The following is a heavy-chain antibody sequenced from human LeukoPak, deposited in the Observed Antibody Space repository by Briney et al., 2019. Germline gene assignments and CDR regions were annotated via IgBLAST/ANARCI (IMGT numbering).Heavy chain of an antibody. Sequence: GGSLRLSCAASGFTFSSYSMNWVRQAPGKGLEWVSSIDLNGNHINYADSVKDRFTISRDNAKNSLFLQMDSLRVEDTAVYYCARDRGLGLPNWFTSWGQGTLVTVSS. CDR3: ARDRGLGLPNWFTS. CDR1: GFTFSSYS. D-gene: IGHD2-15*01. CDR2: IDLNGNHI. J-gene: IGHJ5*01. V-gene: IGHV3-21*01.